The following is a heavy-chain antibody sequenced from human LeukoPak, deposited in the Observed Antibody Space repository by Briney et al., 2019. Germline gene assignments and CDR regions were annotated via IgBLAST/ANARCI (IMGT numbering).Heavy chain of an antibody. CDR2: IYPGDSDT. D-gene: IGHD1-26*01. J-gene: IGHJ4*02. Sequence: GESLKISCQISGYRLTNYWIDWVRQVPGKGLEWIGIIYPGDSDTRYSPSFQGQVIISADKSIRTAYLQWSSLKASDTAIYYCTTGSAPWEYYFEYWGRGTLLTVSS. CDR1: GYRLTNYW. V-gene: IGHV5-51*01. CDR3: TTGSAPWEYYFEY.